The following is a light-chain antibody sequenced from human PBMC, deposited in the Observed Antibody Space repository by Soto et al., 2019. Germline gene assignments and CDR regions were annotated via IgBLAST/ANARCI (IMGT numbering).Light chain of an antibody. V-gene: IGLV2-11*01. CDR1: NSDIGGYNY. Sequence: QSALTQPRSVSGSPGQSVTISCTGTNSDIGGYNYVSWYQQHPGKAPKVMIYDVSRRPSGVPDRFSGSKSGNTASLTISGLQAEDEADYYCRSYAGTYNFWVFGGGTKVTVL. CDR3: RSYAGTYNFWV. CDR2: DVS. J-gene: IGLJ3*02.